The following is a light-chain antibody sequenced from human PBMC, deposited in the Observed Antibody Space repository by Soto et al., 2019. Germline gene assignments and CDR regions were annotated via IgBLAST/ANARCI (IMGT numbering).Light chain of an antibody. J-gene: IGKJ4*01. Sequence: EIVLTQSPATLSLSPGERATLSCRASESVTTNLAWYQQIPGQAPRLLISDASNRATGVPARFSGSGSGTDFTLTISSLQPEDFATYYCLQHNTYPLTFGGGTRVEIK. CDR1: ESVTTN. CDR2: DAS. CDR3: LQHNTYPLT. V-gene: IGKV3-11*01.